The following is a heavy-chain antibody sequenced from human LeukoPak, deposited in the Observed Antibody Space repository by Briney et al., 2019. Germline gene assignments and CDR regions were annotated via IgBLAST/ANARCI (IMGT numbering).Heavy chain of an antibody. CDR2: ISGSGAST. CDR1: GFTFSTNA. CDR3: AKDVGKWESLHFFDY. D-gene: IGHD1-26*01. J-gene: IGHJ4*02. V-gene: IGHV3-23*01. Sequence: GSLRLSCLTSGFTFSTNAMSWVRQAPGKGLEWISGISGSGASTYYADSVTGRFTISRDNSRNTLYLQMNSLRGDDTAVYYCAKDVGKWESLHFFDYWGQGTLVTVSS.